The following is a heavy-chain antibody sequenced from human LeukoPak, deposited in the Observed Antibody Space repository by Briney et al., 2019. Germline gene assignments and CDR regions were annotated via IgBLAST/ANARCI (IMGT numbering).Heavy chain of an antibody. V-gene: IGHV1-2*02. D-gene: IGHD6-19*01. J-gene: IGHJ4*02. CDR1: GYTFVDYY. Sequence: ASVKVSCKASGYTFVDYYMHWVRQAPGQGLEWMGWINPNGGATDYAQNFRGGVTLTRDTSISTAYMELSSLRSDDTAVYFCARSGYNSGWAFDYWGQGTLVTVSS. CDR3: ARSGYNSGWAFDY. CDR2: INPNGGAT.